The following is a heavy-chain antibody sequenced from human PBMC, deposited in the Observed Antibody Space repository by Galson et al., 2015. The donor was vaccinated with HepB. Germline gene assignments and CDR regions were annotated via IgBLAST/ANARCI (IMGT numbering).Heavy chain of an antibody. CDR2: IYPGDSDT. Sequence: QSGAEVKKPGESLKISCKGSGYTFTNFYIAWVRQMPGKGLEWMGIIYPGDSDTRYSPSFQGQVTISADKSTAFLQWSNLKASDTAVYYCATHSSRPHWGQGTLVTVSS. V-gene: IGHV5-51*01. CDR1: GYTFTNFY. J-gene: IGHJ4*02. CDR3: ATHSSRPH.